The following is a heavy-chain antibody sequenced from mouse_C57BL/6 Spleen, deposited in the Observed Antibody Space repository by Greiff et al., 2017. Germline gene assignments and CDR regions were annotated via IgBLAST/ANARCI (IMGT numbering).Heavy chain of an antibody. Sequence: VQRVESGAELARPGASVKLSCKASGYTFTSYGISWVKQRTGQGLEWIGAIYPSSGNTYYNEKFKGKATLTADKSSSTAYMELRSLTSEDSAVYFCARGREGDYWGQGTTLTVSS. V-gene: IGHV1-81*01. CDR1: GYTFTSYG. CDR2: IYPSSGNT. J-gene: IGHJ2*01. CDR3: ARGREGDY.